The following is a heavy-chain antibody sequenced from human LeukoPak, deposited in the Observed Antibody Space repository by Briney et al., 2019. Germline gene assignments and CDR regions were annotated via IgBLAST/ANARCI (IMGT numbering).Heavy chain of an antibody. Sequence: SGGSLRLSCAASGFTFSSYGMHWVRQAPGKGLEWVAVISYDGSNKYYADSVKGRFTISRDNSKNTLYLQMNSLRAEDTAVYYCAKAPYCSGGSCYYYYYGMDVWGQGTTVTVSS. D-gene: IGHD2-15*01. CDR3: AKAPYCSGGSCYYYYYGMDV. J-gene: IGHJ6*02. V-gene: IGHV3-30*18. CDR1: GFTFSSYG. CDR2: ISYDGSNK.